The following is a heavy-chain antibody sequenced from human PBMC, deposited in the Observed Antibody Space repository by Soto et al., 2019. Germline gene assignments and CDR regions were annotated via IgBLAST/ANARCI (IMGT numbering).Heavy chain of an antibody. CDR3: ARGRRYNWNDDYYGMDV. CDR2: MNPNSGNT. D-gene: IGHD1-1*01. Sequence: ASVKVSCKASGYTFTSYDINWVRQATGQGLEWMGWMNPNSGNTGYAQKFQGRVTMTRNTSISTAYMELSSLRSEDTAVYYCARGRRYNWNDDYYGMDVWGQGTTVTAP. V-gene: IGHV1-8*01. CDR1: GYTFTSYD. J-gene: IGHJ6*02.